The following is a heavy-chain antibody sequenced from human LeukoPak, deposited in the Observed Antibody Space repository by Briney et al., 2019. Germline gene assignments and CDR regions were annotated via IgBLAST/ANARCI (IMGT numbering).Heavy chain of an antibody. D-gene: IGHD2-2*02. J-gene: IGHJ4*02. Sequence: ASVEVSCKASGYTFTSYDINWVRQATGQGLEWMGWMNPNSGNTGYAQKFQGRVTMTRNTSISTAYMELSSLRSEDTAVYYCARVNRDCSSTSCYNYFDYWGQGTLVTVSS. CDR2: MNPNSGNT. CDR1: GYTFTSYD. V-gene: IGHV1-8*01. CDR3: ARVNRDCSSTSCYNYFDY.